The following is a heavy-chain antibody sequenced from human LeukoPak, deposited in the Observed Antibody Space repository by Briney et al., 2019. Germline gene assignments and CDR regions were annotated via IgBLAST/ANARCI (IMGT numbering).Heavy chain of an antibody. J-gene: IGHJ4*02. V-gene: IGHV1-69*13. CDR3: ARDHDCSGGSCYPFDY. Sequence: ASVKVSCKASGGTFSSYAISWVRQAPGQGLEWMGGIIPIFGTANYAQKFQGRVTITADESTSTAYMELSSLRSEDTAVYYCARDHDCSGGSCYPFDYWGQGTLVTVSS. CDR2: IIPIFGTA. CDR1: GGTFSSYA. D-gene: IGHD2-15*01.